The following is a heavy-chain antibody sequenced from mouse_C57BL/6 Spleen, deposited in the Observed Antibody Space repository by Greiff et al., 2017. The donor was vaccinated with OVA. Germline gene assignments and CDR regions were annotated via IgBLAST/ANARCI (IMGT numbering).Heavy chain of an antibody. CDR3: ARGRPDGYYLDY. CDR1: GYSFTSYY. D-gene: IGHD2-3*01. J-gene: IGHJ2*01. V-gene: IGHV1-66*01. Sequence: QVQLQQSGPELVKPGASVKISCKASGYSFTSYYIHWVKQRPGQGLEWIGWIYPGSGNTKYNEKFKGKATLTADTSSSTAYMQLSSLTSEDSAVDYCARGRPDGYYLDYWGQGTTLTVSS. CDR2: IYPGSGNT.